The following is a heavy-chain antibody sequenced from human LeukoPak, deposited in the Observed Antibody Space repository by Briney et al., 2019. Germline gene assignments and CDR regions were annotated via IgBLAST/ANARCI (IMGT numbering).Heavy chain of an antibody. V-gene: IGHV4-31*03. CDR1: GGSISSGGYY. J-gene: IGHJ5*02. CDR3: ASGPRNWFDP. CDR2: IYYSGST. Sequence: SQTLSLTCTVSGGSISSGGYYWSWIRQHPGRGLEWIGYIYYSGSTYYNPSLKSRVTISVDTSKNQFSLKLSSVTAADTAVYYCASGPRNWFDPRGQGTLVTVSA.